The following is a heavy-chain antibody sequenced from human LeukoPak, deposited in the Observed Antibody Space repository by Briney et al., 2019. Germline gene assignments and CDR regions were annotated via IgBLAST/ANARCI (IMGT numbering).Heavy chain of an antibody. CDR2: IIPILGIA. V-gene: IGHV1-69*04. D-gene: IGHD6-19*01. J-gene: IGHJ4*02. Sequence: ASVKVSCKASGGTFSSYAISWVRQAPGQGLEWMGRIIPILGIANYAQKFQGRVTITADKSTSTAYMELSSLRSEDTAVYYCARANTRCSSGSVLLHYWGQGTLVTVSS. CDR1: GGTFSSYA. CDR3: ARANTRCSSGSVLLHY.